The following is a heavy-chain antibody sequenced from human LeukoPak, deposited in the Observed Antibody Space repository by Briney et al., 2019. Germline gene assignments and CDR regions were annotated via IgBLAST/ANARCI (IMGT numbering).Heavy chain of an antibody. J-gene: IGHJ4*02. CDR1: GGSVTTGYYY. V-gene: IGHV4-39*01. CDR3: AIFYYGSGSYVSNFDY. D-gene: IGHD3-10*01. Sequence: PSETLSHTCTVSGGSVTTGYYYWGWVRQPPGKALEWIGSFYYSGSTYYNPSLQSRVTISVDTSKTQFSLRLNSATAADTAVYYCAIFYYGSGSYVSNFDYWGQGTLVTVSS. CDR2: FYYSGST.